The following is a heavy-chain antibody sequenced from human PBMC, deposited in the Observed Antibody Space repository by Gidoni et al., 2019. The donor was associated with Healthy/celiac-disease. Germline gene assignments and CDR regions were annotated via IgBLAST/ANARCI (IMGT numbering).Heavy chain of an antibody. CDR1: GFTFSSYA. D-gene: IGHD4-17*01. CDR3: AKDQTPYYGEGY. J-gene: IGHJ4*02. Sequence: EVQLLESGGGLVQPGGSLRLSCAASGFTFSSYAMSWVRQDPGKGLEWVSAISGSGGSTYYADSVKGRFTISRDNSKNTLYLQMNSLRAEDTAVYYCAKDQTPYYGEGYWGQGTLVTVSS. V-gene: IGHV3-23*01. CDR2: ISGSGGST.